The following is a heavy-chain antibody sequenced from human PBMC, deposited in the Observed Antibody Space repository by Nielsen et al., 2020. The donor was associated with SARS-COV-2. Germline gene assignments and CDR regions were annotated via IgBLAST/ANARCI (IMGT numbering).Heavy chain of an antibody. CDR3: ARGYGSGSYYNSHQYYGMDV. CDR2: ITGSGSTI. Sequence: WIRQPPGKGLEWVSYITGSGSTIYYADSVKGRFSISRDNAKNSLFLQMDSLRPEDTAVYYCARGYGSGSYYNSHQYYGMDVWGQGTTVTVSS. J-gene: IGHJ6*02. D-gene: IGHD3-10*01. V-gene: IGHV3-11*04.